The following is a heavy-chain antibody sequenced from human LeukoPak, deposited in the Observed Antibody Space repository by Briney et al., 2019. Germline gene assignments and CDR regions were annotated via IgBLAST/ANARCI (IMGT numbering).Heavy chain of an antibody. Sequence: SETLSLTCAVYGGSFSAYYWSWIRQPPGKGLEWIGEISHSGGTNCNPSLKSRVIISVDTSKNQFSLKLSSVTAADTAVYYCARAPITMKTDWFDPWGQGTLVTVSS. CDR2: ISHSGGT. CDR1: GGSFSAYY. J-gene: IGHJ5*02. V-gene: IGHV4-34*01. CDR3: ARAPITMKTDWFDP. D-gene: IGHD3-22*01.